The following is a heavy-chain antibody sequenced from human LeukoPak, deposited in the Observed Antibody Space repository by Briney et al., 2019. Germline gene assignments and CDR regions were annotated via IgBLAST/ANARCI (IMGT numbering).Heavy chain of an antibody. CDR2: IYYSGST. J-gene: IGHJ4*02. D-gene: IGHD6-13*01. Sequence: SETLSLTCTVSGGSISSSSYYWGWIRQPSGKGMEWIGNIYYSGSTYYNPSLKSRVTISVDTSKNQFSLKLSSVTAADTAVYYCARHQYSGTVDYWGQGTLVTVSS. CDR1: GGSISSSSYY. V-gene: IGHV4-39*01. CDR3: ARHQYSGTVDY.